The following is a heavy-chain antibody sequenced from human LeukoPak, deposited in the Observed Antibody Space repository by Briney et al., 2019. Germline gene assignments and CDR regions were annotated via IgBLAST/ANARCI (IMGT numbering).Heavy chain of an antibody. CDR2: IIPIFGTA. CDR3: VRGESSYCSGGCYFAS. D-gene: IGHD2-21*02. J-gene: IGHJ5*01. V-gene: IGHV1-69*06. CDR1: GGTFSSYA. Sequence: SVKVSCKASGGTFSSYAISWVRQAPGQGLEWMGGIIPIFGTANYAQKFQGRVTITADKSTSTAYMELSSLRSEDTAVYYCVRGESSYCSGGCYFASWGQGTLVTISS.